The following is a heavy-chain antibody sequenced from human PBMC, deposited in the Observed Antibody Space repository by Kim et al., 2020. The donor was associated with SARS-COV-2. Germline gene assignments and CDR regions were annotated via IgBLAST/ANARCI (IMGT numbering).Heavy chain of an antibody. CDR3: GKGSTDITYFSS. J-gene: IGHJ4*02. CDR1: GFTFSNLG. V-gene: IGHV3-23*01. Sequence: GGSLRLSCAASGFTFSNLGTSWVRQAPGKGMEWVSSFSGDAETQYADSVKGRSIISRDDSKKTLLLQMNSLRAEESALYYGGKGSTDITYFSSWGQGT. CDR2: FSGDAET.